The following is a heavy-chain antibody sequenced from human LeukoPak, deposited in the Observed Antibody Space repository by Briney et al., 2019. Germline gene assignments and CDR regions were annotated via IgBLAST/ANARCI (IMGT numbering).Heavy chain of an antibody. J-gene: IGHJ6*03. V-gene: IGHV4-34*01. CDR1: GDSLSRYY. D-gene: IGHD2/OR15-2a*01. CDR3: ASVRHDPLEYYYYVDV. CDR2: INRSGSH. Sequence: WETLSLTCAVYGDSLSRYYWTWIRQPPGKGLEWLGEINRSGSHNYNPSLKSRATISVDSSKNQFSLRLTSVTAADTALYYCASVRHDPLEYYYYVDVWGKGTTVTVSS.